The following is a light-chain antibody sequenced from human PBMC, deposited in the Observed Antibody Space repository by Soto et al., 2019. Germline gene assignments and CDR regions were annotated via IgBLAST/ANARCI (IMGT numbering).Light chain of an antibody. CDR3: ISYTNSHTRV. Sequence: QSVLTQPASVSGAPGQSITISCTGTSSDVGGYDFVSWYQHHPGKVPKLIIYDVNNRPSGVSNRFSGSKSGNTASLTISGRQTDDEADYYCISYTNSHTRVFGTGTKLTVL. CDR1: SSDVGGYDF. V-gene: IGLV2-14*01. J-gene: IGLJ1*01. CDR2: DVN.